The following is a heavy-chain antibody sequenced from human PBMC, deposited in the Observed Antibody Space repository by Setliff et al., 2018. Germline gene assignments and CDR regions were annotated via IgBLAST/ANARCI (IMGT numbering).Heavy chain of an antibody. CDR1: GFTFSSYA. Sequence: GGSLRLSCTASGFTFSSYAVSWVRQAPGKGLEWVSTIFGGDSSTYYTDSVKGRFTISRDNAKNSLYLQMNNLRAEDTAIYYCARYCSSTNCSPYYYYYAMDVWGQGTTVTVS. V-gene: IGHV3-23*01. D-gene: IGHD2-2*01. J-gene: IGHJ6*02. CDR2: IFGGDSST. CDR3: ARYCSSTNCSPYYYYYAMDV.